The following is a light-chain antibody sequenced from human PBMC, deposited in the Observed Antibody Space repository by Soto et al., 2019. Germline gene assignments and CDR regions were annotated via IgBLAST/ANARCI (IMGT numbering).Light chain of an antibody. CDR1: SSDVGGYNY. V-gene: IGLV2-14*01. CDR2: DVS. Sequence: QSDLTQPASVSGSPGQSITISCTGTSSDVGGYNYVSWYQQHPGKAPKLMIYDVSNRPSGVSNRFSGSKSGNTASLTISGLQAEDEADYYCSSYTSSSALYGFGTGTKLTVL. CDR3: SSYTSSSALYG. J-gene: IGLJ1*01.